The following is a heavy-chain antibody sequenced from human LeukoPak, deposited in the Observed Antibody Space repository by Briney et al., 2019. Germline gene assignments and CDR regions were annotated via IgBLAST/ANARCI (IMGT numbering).Heavy chain of an antibody. V-gene: IGHV4-38-2*02. CDR2: ISHAGDT. D-gene: IGHD1-26*01. CDR1: GYSITRAYN. CDR3: ARGEVGEFDH. J-gene: IGHJ4*02. Sequence: SETLSLTCTVSGYSITRAYNWGWVRQSPEKGLEWIASISHAGDTYYNPSLKSRVAISVDTSKNLFSLTLASVTAPDTAVYFCARGEVGEFDHWGQGTLVTVSS.